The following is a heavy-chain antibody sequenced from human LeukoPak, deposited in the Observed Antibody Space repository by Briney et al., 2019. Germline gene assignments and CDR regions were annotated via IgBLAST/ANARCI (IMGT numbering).Heavy chain of an antibody. CDR3: TTASYFDFPS. Sequence: GGSLRLSCAASGFTFSRYEMNWVRQAPGKGLEWVSYISVSGSAKNYADSVKGRFTISRDNAKNSLHLQMNSLRAEDTAVYYCTTASYFDFPSWGQGTLVTVSS. CDR2: ISVSGSAK. J-gene: IGHJ5*02. CDR1: GFTFSRYE. D-gene: IGHD3-3*01. V-gene: IGHV3-48*03.